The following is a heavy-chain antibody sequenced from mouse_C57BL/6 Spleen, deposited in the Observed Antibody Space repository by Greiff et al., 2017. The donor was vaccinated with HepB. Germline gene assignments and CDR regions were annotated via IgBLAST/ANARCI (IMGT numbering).Heavy chain of an antibody. D-gene: IGHD2-14*01. J-gene: IGHJ4*01. CDR1: GYTFTDYD. CDR2: IDPETGGT. V-gene: IGHV1-15*01. CDR3: TRRDRSTRAIDD. Sequence: QVQLQQSGAELVRPGASVTLSCKASGYTFTDYDMHWVKQTPVHGLEWIGAIDPETGGTAYNQKFKGKAILTADKSSSTAYMGLRSLTSEDSSVCYCTRRDRSTRAIDDWGQGTSVTVSS.